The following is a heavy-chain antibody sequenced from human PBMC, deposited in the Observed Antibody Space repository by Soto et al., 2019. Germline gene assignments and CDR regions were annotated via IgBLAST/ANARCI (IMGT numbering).Heavy chain of an antibody. CDR2: ITSDGDST. CDR3: VKGNQLLRYYFEF. Sequence: QTGGSLRLSCSVSGFTFSNYAMHWVRQAPGKGLEYVSGITSDGDSTWHADSVKDRFTISRDNSKNTLFLQMSSLRVEDTAIYFCVKGNQLLRYYFEFWGPGTLVTVS. CDR1: GFTFSNYA. V-gene: IGHV3-64D*06. D-gene: IGHD2-15*01. J-gene: IGHJ4*01.